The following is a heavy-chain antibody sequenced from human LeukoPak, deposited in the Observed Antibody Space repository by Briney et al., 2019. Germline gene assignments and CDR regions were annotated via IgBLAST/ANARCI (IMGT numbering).Heavy chain of an antibody. CDR2: FDPEDGET. Sequence: ASVKVSCKVSGYTLTELSMHWVRQAPGKGLEWMGGFDPEDGETIYAQKFQGRVTMTEDTSTDTAYMELSSLRSEDTAVYYCATDRPTYYYDSSGYYYDYWGQGTLVTVSS. J-gene: IGHJ4*02. CDR3: ATDRPTYYYDSSGYYYDY. CDR1: GYTLTELS. D-gene: IGHD3-22*01. V-gene: IGHV1-24*01.